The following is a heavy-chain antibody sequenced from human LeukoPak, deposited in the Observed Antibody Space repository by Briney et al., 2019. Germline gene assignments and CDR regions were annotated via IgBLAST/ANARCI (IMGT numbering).Heavy chain of an antibody. J-gene: IGHJ6*03. V-gene: IGHV4-34*01. CDR3: ARGRQDVTMIVVVMTAVSYYLDV. CDR1: GGSFSGYY. CDR2: MNPSGST. Sequence: SETLSLTCTVYGGSFSGYYWTWIRQTPEKGLEWIGEMNPSGSTNYNPSLRSRVTISVDTSKNQFSLELSSVTAADTAVYYCARGRQDVTMIVVVMTAVSYYLDVWGKGTTVTVS. D-gene: IGHD3-22*01.